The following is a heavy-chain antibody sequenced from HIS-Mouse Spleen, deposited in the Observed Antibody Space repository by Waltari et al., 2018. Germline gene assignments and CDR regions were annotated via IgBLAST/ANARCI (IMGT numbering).Heavy chain of an antibody. Sequence: QLQLQESGPGLVKPSETLSLTCTVSGGSISSSSFSWGWIRQPPGKGLEWIGSLYYRGSTYYNPSLKSRVTISVDTSKNQFSLKLSSVTAADTAVYYCAREIPYSSSWYDWYFDLWGRGTLVTVSS. D-gene: IGHD6-13*01. CDR2: LYYRGST. V-gene: IGHV4-39*07. J-gene: IGHJ2*01. CDR1: GGSISSSSFS. CDR3: AREIPYSSSWYDWYFDL.